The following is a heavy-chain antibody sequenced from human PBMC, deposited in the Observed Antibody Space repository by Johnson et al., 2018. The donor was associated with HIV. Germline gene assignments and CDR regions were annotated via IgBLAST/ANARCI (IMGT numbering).Heavy chain of an antibody. CDR1: GFSFSFYW. J-gene: IGHJ3*02. V-gene: IGHV3-30*02. Sequence: QVQLVESGGGLVQPGGSLRLSCAASGFSFSFYWMSWVRQAPGKGLEWVSFIHYDGPNKYSPDSVKGRFTISRDNSKNTVYLQMNSLRDEDTSVYYCTIWRWGWAGQEALDIWGPGTMVTVSS. CDR3: TIWRWGWAGQEALDI. D-gene: IGHD5-24*01. CDR2: IHYDGPNK.